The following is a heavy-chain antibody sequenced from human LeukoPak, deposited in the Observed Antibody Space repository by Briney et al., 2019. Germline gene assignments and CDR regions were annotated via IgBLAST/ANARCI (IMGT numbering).Heavy chain of an antibody. CDR2: ISSSGSTI. V-gene: IGHV3-48*03. J-gene: IGHJ4*02. CDR1: GFTFSSYA. Sequence: PSGGSLRLSCAASGFTFSSYAMSWVRQAPGKGLEWVSYISSSGSTIYYADSVKGRFTISRDNAKNSLYLQMNSLRAEDTAVYYCARQAHDNYDYVWGSYRPPPYYFDYWGQGTLVTVSS. CDR3: ARQAHDNYDYVWGSYRPPPYYFDY. D-gene: IGHD3-16*02.